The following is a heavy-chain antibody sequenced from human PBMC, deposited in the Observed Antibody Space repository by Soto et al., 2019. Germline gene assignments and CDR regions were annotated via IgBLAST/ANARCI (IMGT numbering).Heavy chain of an antibody. CDR3: ARDKAYYDSSGGLDY. Sequence: PSETLSLTCTVSGGSIISGGYYWIWIRQHPGKGLEWIGYIYYSGFTYYNPSLKSRVTISVDTSKNQFSLKLSSVTAADTAVYYCARDKAYYDSSGGLDYWGQGTLVTVSS. CDR1: GGSIISGGYY. J-gene: IGHJ4*02. V-gene: IGHV4-31*03. D-gene: IGHD3-22*01. CDR2: IYYSGFT.